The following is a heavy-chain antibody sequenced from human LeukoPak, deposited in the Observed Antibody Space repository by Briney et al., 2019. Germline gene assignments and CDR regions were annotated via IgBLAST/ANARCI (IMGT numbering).Heavy chain of an antibody. CDR3: GKTTVGYSSGRYPGWPVDY. V-gene: IGHV3-23*01. CDR1: GFTFISYA. J-gene: IGHJ4*02. Sequence: PGGSLRLSCVASGFTFISYAMYWVRQAPGKGLEWVSGIFGSGGSAHYADSVKGRFTISRDNSKNTVYLQLDSLRVEDTAVYYCGKTTVGYSSGRYPGWPVDYWGQGALVTVSS. CDR2: IFGSGGSA. D-gene: IGHD2-15*01.